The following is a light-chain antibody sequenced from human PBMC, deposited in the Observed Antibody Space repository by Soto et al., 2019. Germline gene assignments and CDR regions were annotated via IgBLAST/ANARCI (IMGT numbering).Light chain of an antibody. CDR2: DVN. J-gene: IGLJ3*02. Sequence: QSALTQPASVSGSPGQSITISCTGTSSDVGGYNHVSWYQHHPGKAPKVIIFDVNNRPSGISTRFSGSKSGNTASLTISGLQAEDEADYYCASYTTTSTLWVFGGGTKVTVL. CDR3: ASYTTTSTLWV. V-gene: IGLV2-14*03. CDR1: SSDVGGYNH.